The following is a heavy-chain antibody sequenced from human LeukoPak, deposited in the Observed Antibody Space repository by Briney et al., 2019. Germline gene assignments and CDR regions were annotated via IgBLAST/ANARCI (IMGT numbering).Heavy chain of an antibody. V-gene: IGHV4-34*01. CDR3: ARGRARGQQLAASSFDY. CDR2: INHSGST. Sequence: SETLSLTCAVYGGSFSGYYWSWIRQPPGKGLEWIGEINHSGSTNYNPSLKSRVTISVDTSKNQFSLKLSSVTAADTAVYYCARGRARGQQLAASSFDYWGQGTLVTVSS. D-gene: IGHD6-13*01. J-gene: IGHJ4*02. CDR1: GGSFSGYY.